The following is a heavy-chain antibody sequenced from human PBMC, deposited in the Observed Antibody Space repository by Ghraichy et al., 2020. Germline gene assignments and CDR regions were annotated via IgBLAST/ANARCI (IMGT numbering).Heavy chain of an antibody. J-gene: IGHJ4*02. Sequence: GGSLRLSCAASGFTFSSYGMHWVRQAPGKGLEWVAFIRYDGSNKYYADSVKGRFTISRDNSKNTLYLQMNSLRAEDTAVYYCVAEAGVGATSLYWGQGTLVTVSS. CDR3: VAEAGVGATSLY. V-gene: IGHV3-30*02. CDR2: IRYDGSNK. CDR1: GFTFSSYG. D-gene: IGHD1-26*01.